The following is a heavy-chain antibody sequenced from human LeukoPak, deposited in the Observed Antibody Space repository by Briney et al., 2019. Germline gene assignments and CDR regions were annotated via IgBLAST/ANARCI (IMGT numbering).Heavy chain of an antibody. J-gene: IGHJ4*02. D-gene: IGHD2-8*01. CDR3: AKVPRTNHDNFFDY. CDR1: GFTFGDYA. Sequence: GGSLRLSCTASGFTFGDYAMNWPRQAPGKGLEWVSYITGSSDSILYTDSVKGRFTISRDNAKNSVYLQTNSLRAEDTALYYCAKVPRTNHDNFFDYWGQGTLVTVSS. CDR2: ITGSSDSI. V-gene: IGHV3-48*01.